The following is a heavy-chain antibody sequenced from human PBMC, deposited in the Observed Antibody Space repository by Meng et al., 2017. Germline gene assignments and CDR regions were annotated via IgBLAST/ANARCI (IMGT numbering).Heavy chain of an antibody. Sequence: ASVKVSCKASGYTFTGYYMHWVRQAPGQGLEWMGWINPNSGGTNSAQKFQGRVTMTRDTSISTAYMELSRLRSDDTAVYYCAREGDIVVVPAAKAYDYWGQGTLVTVSS. CDR2: INPNSGGT. D-gene: IGHD2-2*01. J-gene: IGHJ4*02. CDR1: GYTFTGYY. V-gene: IGHV1-2*02. CDR3: AREGDIVVVPAAKAYDY.